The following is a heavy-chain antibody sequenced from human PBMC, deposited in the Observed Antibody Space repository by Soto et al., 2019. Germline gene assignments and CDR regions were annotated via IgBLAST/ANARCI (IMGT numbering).Heavy chain of an antibody. CDR1: GGSISSSSYY. V-gene: IGHV4-39*01. Sequence: QLQLQESGPGLVKPSETLSLTCTVSGGSISSSSYYWGWIRQPPGKGLEWIGSIYYSGSTYYNPSLKSRVTISVDTSKNQFSLKLSSVTAADTAVYYCARRTPDYYDSSGYIDYWGQGTLVTVSS. J-gene: IGHJ4*02. CDR2: IYYSGST. CDR3: ARRTPDYYDSSGYIDY. D-gene: IGHD3-22*01.